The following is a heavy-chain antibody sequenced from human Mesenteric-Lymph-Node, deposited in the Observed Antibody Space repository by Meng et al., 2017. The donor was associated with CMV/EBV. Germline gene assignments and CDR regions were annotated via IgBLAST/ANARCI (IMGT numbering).Heavy chain of an antibody. V-gene: IGHV3-53*01. D-gene: IGHD2-15*01. CDR2: LYSGGTT. CDR1: GFTVSNNY. CDR3: AREGMGYCSSSSCPEGLGVFDI. J-gene: IGHJ3*02. Sequence: GESLKISCVASGFTVSNNYMSWVRQAPGKGLRWVSVLYSGGTTYYADSVKGRFTISRDNSKNTLYLQMNSLRAEDTAVYYCAREGMGYCSSSSCPEGLGVFDIWGQGTMVTVSS.